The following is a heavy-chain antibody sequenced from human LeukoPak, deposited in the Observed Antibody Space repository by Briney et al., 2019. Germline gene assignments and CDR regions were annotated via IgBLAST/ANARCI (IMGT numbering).Heavy chain of an antibody. V-gene: IGHV3-74*01. D-gene: IGHD5-24*01. J-gene: IGHJ3*01. CDR1: GFTFRNYL. CDR3: GRGGDGIDV. Sequence: GGSLRLSCAVSGFTFRNYLMHWVRHAPGQGLVWVSRINQDETKAYADSVKGRFTVSRDNAKNMMYLQLNGLRAEDTAVYFCGRGGDGIDVWGQGTTVIVSS. CDR2: INQDETKA.